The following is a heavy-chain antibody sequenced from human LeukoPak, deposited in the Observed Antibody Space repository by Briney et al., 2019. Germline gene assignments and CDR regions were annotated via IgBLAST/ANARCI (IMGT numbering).Heavy chain of an antibody. CDR3: ATQDILTGYYDY. CDR2: IKQDGSEK. Sequence: GGSLRLSCAAPGFTFSSYWMSWVRQAPGKGLEWVANIKQDGSEKYYVDSVKGRFTISRDNAKNSLYLQMNSLRAEDTAVYYCATQDILTGYYDYWGQGTRVTVPS. CDR1: GFTFSSYW. D-gene: IGHD3-9*01. V-gene: IGHV3-7*03. J-gene: IGHJ4*02.